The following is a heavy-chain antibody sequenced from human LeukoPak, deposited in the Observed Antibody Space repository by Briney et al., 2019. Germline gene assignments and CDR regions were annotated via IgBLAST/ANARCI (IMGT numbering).Heavy chain of an antibody. CDR3: ARDYYDSSGRNWFDP. CDR1: GYTFTSYG. CDR2: INTNTGNP. D-gene: IGHD3-22*01. V-gene: IGHV7-4-1*02. J-gene: IGHJ5*02. Sequence: GASVKVSCKASGYTFTSYGISWVRQAPGQGLEWMGWINTNTGNPTYAQGFTGRFVFSLDTSVSTAYLQISSLKAEDTAVYYCARDYYDSSGRNWFDPWGQGTLVTVSS.